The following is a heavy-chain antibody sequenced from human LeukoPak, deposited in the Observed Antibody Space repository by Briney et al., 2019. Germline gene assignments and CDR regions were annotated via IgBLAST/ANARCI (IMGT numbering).Heavy chain of an antibody. V-gene: IGHV3-48*01. D-gene: IGHD3-3*01. CDR1: GFTFSSYT. CDR2: IGTSSTTI. Sequence: QTGGSLRLSCAASGFTFSSYTMNWVRQPPGKGLEWVSNIGTSSTTIYYADSVKGRFTISRDNAKNSLYLQMNSLRAEDTAVYYCAKDRFLEWLEDAFDIWGQGTMVTVSS. J-gene: IGHJ3*02. CDR3: AKDRFLEWLEDAFDI.